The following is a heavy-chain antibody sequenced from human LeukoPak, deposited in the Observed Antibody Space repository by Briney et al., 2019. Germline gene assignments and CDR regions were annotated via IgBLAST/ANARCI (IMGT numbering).Heavy chain of an antibody. CDR2: INPNSGGT. D-gene: IGHD3-22*01. J-gene: IGHJ4*02. Sequence: GASVKASCKASGYTFTGYYMHWVRQAPGQGLEWMGWINPNSGGTNYAQKFQGRVTMTRDTSISTAYMELSRLRSDDTAVYYCARDSQPYYDSSGRWYYFDYWGQGTLVTVSS. V-gene: IGHV1-2*02. CDR3: ARDSQPYYDSSGRWYYFDY. CDR1: GYTFTGYY.